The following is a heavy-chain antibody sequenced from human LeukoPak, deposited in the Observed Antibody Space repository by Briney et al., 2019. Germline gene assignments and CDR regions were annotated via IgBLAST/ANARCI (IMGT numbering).Heavy chain of an antibody. V-gene: IGHV1-18*01. CDR2: ISAYNGNT. D-gene: IGHD3-22*01. Sequence: ASVKVSCKASGYTFTGYGISWVRQAPGQGLEWMGWISAYNGNTNYAQKLQGRVTMTTDTSTSTAYMELRSLRSDDTAVYYCTKYYDSSGYYPGFYYWGQGTLVTVSS. CDR1: GYTFTGYG. J-gene: IGHJ4*02. CDR3: TKYYDSSGYYPGFYY.